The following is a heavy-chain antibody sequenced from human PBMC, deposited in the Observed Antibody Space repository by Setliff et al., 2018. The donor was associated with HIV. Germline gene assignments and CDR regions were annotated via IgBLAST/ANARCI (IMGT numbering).Heavy chain of an antibody. Sequence: SVKVSCKASGGSVRNYAINWVRPASGQGLEWMGGIVPLLGTPNYAHKFQGRVTITADKYSSTVYMELRSLRSEDSAVFYCARDRSGIAVAAPDAFDVWGQGTMVTVSS. V-gene: IGHV1-69*06. CDR1: GGSVRNYA. CDR2: IVPLLGTP. CDR3: ARDRSGIAVAAPDAFDV. D-gene: IGHD6-19*01. J-gene: IGHJ3*01.